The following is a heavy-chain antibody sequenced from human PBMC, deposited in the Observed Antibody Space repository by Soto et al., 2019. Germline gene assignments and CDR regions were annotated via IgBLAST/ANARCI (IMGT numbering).Heavy chain of an antibody. V-gene: IGHV3-9*01. CDR2: ISWNSGNI. Sequence: EVQLVESGGGLVQPGRSLRLSCAASGFTFDDYAMHWVRQAPGKGLEWVTGISWNSGNIAYADSVKGRFTISRDNAKNSLYLQMNSLRAEDTALYYCAKVKLRYFDWSPFDYWGQGTLVTVSS. CDR1: GFTFDDYA. CDR3: AKVKLRYFDWSPFDY. D-gene: IGHD3-9*01. J-gene: IGHJ4*02.